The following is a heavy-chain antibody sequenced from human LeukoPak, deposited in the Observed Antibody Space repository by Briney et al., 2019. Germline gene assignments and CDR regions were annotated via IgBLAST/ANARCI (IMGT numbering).Heavy chain of an antibody. V-gene: IGHV7-4-1*02. CDR1: GYTFTSYA. Sequence: ASVKVSCKASGYTFTSYAMNWVRQAPGQGLEWMGWINTNTGNPTYAQGFTGRFVFSLDTSVSTAYLHISSLKAEDTAVYYCARGGIVGATTHRYYYYMDVWGKGPTVTVSS. CDR2: INTNTGNP. J-gene: IGHJ6*03. D-gene: IGHD1-26*01. CDR3: ARGGIVGATTHRYYYYMDV.